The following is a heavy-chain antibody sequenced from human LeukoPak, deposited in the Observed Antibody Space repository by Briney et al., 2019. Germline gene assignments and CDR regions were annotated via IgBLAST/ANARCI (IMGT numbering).Heavy chain of an antibody. V-gene: IGHV4-39*01. J-gene: IGHJ4*02. Sequence: GSLRLSCAASGFTFSTYSMNWVRQPPGKGLEWIGSIYYSGSTYYNPSLKSRVTISVDTSKNQFSLKLSSVTAADTAVYYCAREPRITIFGVVPYYWGQGTLVTVSS. D-gene: IGHD3-3*01. CDR2: IYYSGST. CDR3: AREPRITIFGVVPYY. CDR1: GFTFSTYSMN.